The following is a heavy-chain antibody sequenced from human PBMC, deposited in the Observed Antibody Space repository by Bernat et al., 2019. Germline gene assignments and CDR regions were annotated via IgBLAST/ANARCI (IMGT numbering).Heavy chain of an antibody. D-gene: IGHD4-17*01. V-gene: IGHV1-2*02. Sequence: QVQLVQSGAEVKKPGSSVKVSCKASGGTFSSYTISWVRQAPGQGLEWMGWINPNSGGTNYAQKFQGRVTMTRDTSISTAYMEVSRLRSDDSAVYYCAREELYGDYGYWGQGTLVTVSS. J-gene: IGHJ4*02. CDR3: AREELYGDYGY. CDR1: GGTFSSYT. CDR2: INPNSGGT.